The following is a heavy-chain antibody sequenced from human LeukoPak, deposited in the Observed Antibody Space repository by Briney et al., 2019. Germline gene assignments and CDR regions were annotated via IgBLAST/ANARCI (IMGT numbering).Heavy chain of an antibody. CDR1: GFTFGDYA. Sequence: PGGSLRLSCTASGFTFGDYAVSWVRHAPGKGLVWVARIKPDGSTTSDEESVKGRFTISRDNAKNTLYLQMKRLRAEDTALYYCARDGGWNPACWGQGTLVTVSS. CDR2: IKPDGSTT. CDR3: ARDGGWNPAC. D-gene: IGHD1-1*01. J-gene: IGHJ4*02. V-gene: IGHV3-74*01.